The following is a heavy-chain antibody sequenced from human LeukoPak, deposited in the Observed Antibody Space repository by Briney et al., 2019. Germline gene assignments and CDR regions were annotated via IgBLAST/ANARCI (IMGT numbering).Heavy chain of an antibody. Sequence: ASVKVSCKASGYTFTGYYIHWVRQAPGQGLEWMGWINPNSGGTSCAQKFQGRVTMTRDTSISTAYMEVSRLTSDDTAVYYCARDAAHQATVVVTNEPRGTPGAADYWGQGTLVTVSS. D-gene: IGHD3-22*01. CDR1: GYTFTGYY. V-gene: IGHV1-2*02. CDR2: INPNSGGT. J-gene: IGHJ4*02. CDR3: ARDAAHQATVVVTNEPRGTPGAADY.